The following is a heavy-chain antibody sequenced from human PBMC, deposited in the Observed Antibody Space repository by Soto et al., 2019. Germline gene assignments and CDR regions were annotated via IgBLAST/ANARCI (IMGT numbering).Heavy chain of an antibody. J-gene: IGHJ6*02. CDR3: AGDQGYYYSGIDV. CDR1: GDSISDYY. CDR2: IYTSGST. Sequence: SETLSLTCTVSGDSISDYYWSWIRQPAGQGLEWLGRIYTSGSTYYNPSLKSRVTMSVDTSKNQFSLKLSSVTAADTAVYYCAGDQGYYYSGIDVWGQGTTVTVS. V-gene: IGHV4-4*07.